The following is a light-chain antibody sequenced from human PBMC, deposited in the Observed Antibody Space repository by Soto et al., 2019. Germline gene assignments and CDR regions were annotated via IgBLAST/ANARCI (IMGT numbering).Light chain of an antibody. CDR3: AVWDDSLSVV. CDR2: RNN. V-gene: IGLV1-47*01. Sequence: QSVLTQSPSASGTPGQRVTISCSGSSSTIGSYYVYWYQQLPGTAPKLLIYRNNQRPSGVPDRFSGSKSGTSASLAISGLRSEDEADYYCAVWDDSLSVVFGGGTKVTVL. J-gene: IGLJ2*01. CDR1: SSTIGSYY.